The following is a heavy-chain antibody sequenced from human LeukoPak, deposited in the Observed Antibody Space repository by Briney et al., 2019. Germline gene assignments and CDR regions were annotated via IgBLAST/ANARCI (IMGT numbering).Heavy chain of an antibody. D-gene: IGHD3-9*01. J-gene: IGHJ4*02. CDR3: ARGRGYYDILTGYGYFDY. CDR2: INPSGGST. CDR1: GYTFTSYY. Sequence: ASVKVSCKASGYTFTSYYMHSVRQAPGQGLKGMGIINPSGGSTSYAQKLQGRVTMTRDMSTSTVYMELSSLRSEDTAVYYCARGRGYYDILTGYGYFDYWGQRTLVTVSS. V-gene: IGHV1-46*01.